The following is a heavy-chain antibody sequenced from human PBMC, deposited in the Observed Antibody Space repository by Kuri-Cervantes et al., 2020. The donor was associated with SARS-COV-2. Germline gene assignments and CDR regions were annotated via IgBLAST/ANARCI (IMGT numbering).Heavy chain of an antibody. V-gene: IGHV4-30-4*02. D-gene: IGHD4-17*01. J-gene: IGHJ4*02. CDR2: IYYSGST. CDR3: ARGINDYADYGLDY. Sequence: SETLSLTCTVSGGSISSGDYYWSWIRQPPRKGLEWIGYIYYSGSTYYNPSLKSRVTISVDTSKNQFSLRLNSVTAADTAVYYCARGINDYADYGLDYWGQGTLVTVSS. CDR1: GGSISSGDYY.